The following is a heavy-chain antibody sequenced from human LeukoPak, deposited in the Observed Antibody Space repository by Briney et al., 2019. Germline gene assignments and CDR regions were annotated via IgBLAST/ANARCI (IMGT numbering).Heavy chain of an antibody. CDR2: IYYSGST. V-gene: IGHV4-59*08. CDR3: ARQSPYYDYVWGSYRPFNWFDP. J-gene: IGHJ5*02. Sequence: SETLSLTCTVSGGSIRSYYWSWVRQPPRKGLERIGYIYYSGSTNYNPSLKSRVTISVDTSKNQFSLKLSSVTAADTAVYYCARQSPYYDYVWGSYRPFNWFDPWGQGTLVTVSS. D-gene: IGHD3-16*02. CDR1: GGSIRSYY.